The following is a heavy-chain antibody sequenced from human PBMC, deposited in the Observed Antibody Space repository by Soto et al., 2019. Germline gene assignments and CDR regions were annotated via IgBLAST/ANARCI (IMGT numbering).Heavy chain of an antibody. D-gene: IGHD6-13*01. V-gene: IGHV1-46*01. CDR3: ARDHNLAAAGHYFDY. J-gene: IGHJ4*02. CDR1: GYTFTSYY. Sequence: QVQLVQSGAEVKKPGASVKVSCKASGYTFTSYYMHWVRQAPGQGLEWMGIINPSGGSTSYAQKFQGRVTKTRDTSTSTGYMELSSLRSEDTAVYYCARDHNLAAAGHYFDYWGQGTLVTVSS. CDR2: INPSGGST.